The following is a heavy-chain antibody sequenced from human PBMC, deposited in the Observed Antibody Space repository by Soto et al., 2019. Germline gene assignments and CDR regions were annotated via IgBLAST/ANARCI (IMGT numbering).Heavy chain of an antibody. CDR1: GYTFTDYY. Sequence: GASVKVSCKASGYTFTDYYIHWALQAPGQGLEWMGWINPKRGATNYAQKFQGRVTMTRDTAISTAYMDLNRLRSDDTAVYYCARSTYNYDSSGYYYNWFDTWGQGTLVTVSS. CDR2: INPKRGAT. J-gene: IGHJ5*02. CDR3: ARSTYNYDSSGYYYNWFDT. D-gene: IGHD3-22*01. V-gene: IGHV1-2*02.